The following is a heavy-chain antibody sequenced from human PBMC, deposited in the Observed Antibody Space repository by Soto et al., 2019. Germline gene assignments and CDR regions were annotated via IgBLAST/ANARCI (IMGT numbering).Heavy chain of an antibody. D-gene: IGHD3-22*01. CDR2: ISYDGSNK. J-gene: IGHJ4*02. CDR3: ARDQSYDSSGSRPAY. V-gene: IGHV3-30-3*01. Sequence: QVQLVESGGGVVQPGRSLRLSCAASGFTFSSYAMHWVRQAPGKGLEWVAVISYDGSNKYYADSVKGRFTISRDNSKNTLYLQMNSLRAEDTAVYYWARDQSYDSSGSRPAYWGQGTLVTVSS. CDR1: GFTFSSYA.